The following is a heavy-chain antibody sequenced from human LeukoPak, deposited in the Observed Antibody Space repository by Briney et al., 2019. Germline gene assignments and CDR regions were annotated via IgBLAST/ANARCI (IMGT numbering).Heavy chain of an antibody. CDR2: ISSSGDST. CDR3: AKAGYGDYVGWFDP. Sequence: PGGSLRLSCAASGFTFSNYAMTWVRQAPGKGLFLVSAISSSGDSTYYADSVKGRFTISRDNPRNTLHLQMNSLRAEDTAVYYCAKAGYGDYVGWFDPWGQGTLVTVSS. D-gene: IGHD5-12*01. V-gene: IGHV3-23*01. CDR1: GFTFSNYA. J-gene: IGHJ5*02.